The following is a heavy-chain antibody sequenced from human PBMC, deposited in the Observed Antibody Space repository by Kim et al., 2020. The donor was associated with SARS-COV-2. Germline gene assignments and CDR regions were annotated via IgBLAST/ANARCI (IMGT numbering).Heavy chain of an antibody. CDR2: INPSGST. J-gene: IGHJ4*02. CDR1: GGSFSGYY. CDR3: ATTSGDWRFFDF. V-gene: IGHV4-34*01. D-gene: IGHD2-21*01. Sequence: SETLSLTCAVYGGSFSGYYWSWIRQSPGKGLEYIGEINPSGSTNYNPSLKSRVAISIDTSKNQFSLRLSSVTAADTAVYYCATTSGDWRFFDFWGQGTRV.